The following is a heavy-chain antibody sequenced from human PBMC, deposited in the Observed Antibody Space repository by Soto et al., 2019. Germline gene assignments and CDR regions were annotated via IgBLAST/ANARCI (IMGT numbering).Heavy chain of an antibody. J-gene: IGHJ5*02. Sequence: QVQLQESGPGLVKPSETLSLTCTVSGGSISSYYWSWIRQPPGKGLEWIGYIYYSGSTNYNPSLKSRVTISVDTSKNQFNLKLSSVTAADTAVYYCARASTVTTRGSRNNWFDPWGQVTLVTVSS. CDR1: GGSISSYY. V-gene: IGHV4-59*08. CDR3: ARASTVTTRGSRNNWFDP. D-gene: IGHD4-17*01. CDR2: IYYSGST.